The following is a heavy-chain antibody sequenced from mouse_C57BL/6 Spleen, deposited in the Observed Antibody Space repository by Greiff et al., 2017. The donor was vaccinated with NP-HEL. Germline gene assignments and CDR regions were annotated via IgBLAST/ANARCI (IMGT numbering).Heavy chain of an antibody. J-gene: IGHJ4*01. CDR3: ARDDYEYYAMDY. CDR2: ISYDGSN. V-gene: IGHV3-6*01. CDR1: GYSITSGYY. D-gene: IGHD2-4*01. Sequence: EVQLQQSGPGLVKPSRSLSLTCSVTGYSITSGYYWNWIRQFPGNKLEWMGYISYDGSNNYNPSLKNRISITRDTSKNQFFLKLNSVTTEDTATYYCARDDYEYYAMDYWGQGTSVTVSS.